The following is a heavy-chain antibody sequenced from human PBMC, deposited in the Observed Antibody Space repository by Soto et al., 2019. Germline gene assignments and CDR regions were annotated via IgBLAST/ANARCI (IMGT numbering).Heavy chain of an antibody. CDR2: IYYSGST. J-gene: IGHJ6*02. Sequence: LSVTCAVAGGSISRGDYYWRWIRQPPGKGREWIGYIYYSGSTYYNPSLKSRVTISVDTSKNQFSLKLSSVTAADTAVYYCAMCKIGSSYGLGCYYGMDVWGQGTTVPVSS. CDR1: GGSISRGDYY. CDR3: AMCKIGSSYGLGCYYGMDV. D-gene: IGHD5-18*01. V-gene: IGHV4-30-4*01.